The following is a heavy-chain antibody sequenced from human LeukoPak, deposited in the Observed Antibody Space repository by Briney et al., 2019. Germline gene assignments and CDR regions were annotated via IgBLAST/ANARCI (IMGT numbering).Heavy chain of an antibody. D-gene: IGHD2-15*01. J-gene: IGHJ5*02. CDR2: IYYSGST. CDR3: AREIVRSNWFDP. V-gene: IGHV4-39*07. Sequence: SETLSLTCTVSGGSISSSSYYWGWIRQPPGKGLEWIGSIYYSGSTYYNPSLKSRVTISVDTSKNQFSLKLSSVTAADTAVYYCAREIVRSNWFDPWGQGTLVTVSS. CDR1: GGSISSSSYY.